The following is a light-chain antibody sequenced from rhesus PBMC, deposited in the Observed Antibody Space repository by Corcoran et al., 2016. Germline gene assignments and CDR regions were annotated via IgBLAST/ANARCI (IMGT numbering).Light chain of an antibody. J-gene: IGKJ4*01. V-gene: IGKV2-104*01. CDR3: MQALEFPLT. CDR1: QSLFNSEDGNTY. CDR2: EVS. Sequence: DIVMTQSPLSLAVTLGEPASISCKSNQSLFNSEDGNTYMDWYLQKQGPSPQHLIYEVSNRASGVPDGFRGSGPGTDFTLRISGVEAEDVGVYYCMQALEFPLTFGGGTKVEIK.